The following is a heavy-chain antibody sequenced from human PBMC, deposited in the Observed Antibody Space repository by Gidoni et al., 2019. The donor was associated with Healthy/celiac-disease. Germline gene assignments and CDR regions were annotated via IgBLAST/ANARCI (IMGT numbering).Heavy chain of an antibody. V-gene: IGHV3-30*04. CDR1: GFTFISYA. CDR3: AREGTWHDSSGYYFLFDY. D-gene: IGHD3-22*01. CDR2: ISYDGSNK. J-gene: IGHJ4*02. Sequence: QVQLVESGGGVVQPGRSLRLSCAASGFTFISYAMHWVRQAPGKGLEWVAVISYDGSNKYYADSVKGRFTISRDNSKNTLYLQMNSLRAEDTAVYYCAREGTWHDSSGYYFLFDYWGQGTLVTVSS.